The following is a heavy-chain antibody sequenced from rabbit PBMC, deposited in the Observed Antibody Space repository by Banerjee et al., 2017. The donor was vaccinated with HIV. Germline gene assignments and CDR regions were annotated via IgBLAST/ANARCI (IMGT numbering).Heavy chain of an antibody. D-gene: IGHD8-1*01. CDR1: GFSFSSSYY. J-gene: IGHJ6*01. Sequence: QSLEESGGGLVKPGASLTLTCTASGFSFSSSYYMCWVRQAPGKGLEWIACIYAGSSGGTYYASWAKGRFTISKTSSTTVTLQMTSLTVADTATYFCARDTGSSFSSYGMDLWGQGTLVTVS. CDR3: ARDTGSSFSSYGMDL. V-gene: IGHV1S40*01. CDR2: IYAGSSGGT.